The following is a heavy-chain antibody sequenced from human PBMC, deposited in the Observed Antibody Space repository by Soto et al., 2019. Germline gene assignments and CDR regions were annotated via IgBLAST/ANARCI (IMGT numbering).Heavy chain of an antibody. Sequence: SVKVASKASGYTLTEYYVQWVRQAPGEEVESMRCTNHNSGDPNYVQKFQGRVTMPRHTPINTAYMELRWLRSEDPAVYYCTSEGGGTAAAGAGNDAFDLWGQGTKVIGSS. CDR2: TNHNSGDP. V-gene: IGHV1-2*02. J-gene: IGHJ3*01. CDR1: GYTLTEYY. D-gene: IGHD6-13*01. CDR3: TSEGGGTAAAGAGNDAFDL.